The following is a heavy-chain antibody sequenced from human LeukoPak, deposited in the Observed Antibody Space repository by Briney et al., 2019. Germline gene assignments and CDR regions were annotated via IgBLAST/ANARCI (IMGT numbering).Heavy chain of an antibody. V-gene: IGHV1-2*02. Sequence: ASVKVSCEASGYTFTGYYMHWVRQAPGQGLEWMGWINPNSGGTNYAQKFQGRVTMTRDAYISTAYMELSRLRSDDTAVYYCARVSGSGSYYTHDYWGQGTLVTVSS. CDR2: INPNSGGT. D-gene: IGHD3-10*01. J-gene: IGHJ4*02. CDR1: GYTFTGYY. CDR3: ARVSGSGSYYTHDY.